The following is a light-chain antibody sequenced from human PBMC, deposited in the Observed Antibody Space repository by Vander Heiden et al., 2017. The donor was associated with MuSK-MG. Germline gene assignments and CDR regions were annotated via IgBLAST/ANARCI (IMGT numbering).Light chain of an antibody. CDR1: RSLLYSNGYNY. Sequence: DTVMTQSPLSLTVTPGEPASISCRSSRSLLYSNGYNYLAWYLQEPGQSPQLLIYLGFNRASGVPDRISGSGSGTDFTLEISRVEAEDVGVYYCRQSLHSPYTIGPGTKVHVK. CDR3: RQSLHSPYT. J-gene: IGKJ3*01. V-gene: IGKV2-28*01. CDR2: LGF.